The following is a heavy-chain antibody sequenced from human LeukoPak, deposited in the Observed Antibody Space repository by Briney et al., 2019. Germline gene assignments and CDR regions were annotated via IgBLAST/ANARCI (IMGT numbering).Heavy chain of an antibody. J-gene: IGHJ4*02. Sequence: GGSLRLSCAASGLSVTSNYMSWVRQAPGKGLEWVSVIYSGGSTYYADSVTGRFTISRDNSKNTLYLQKNSLRAEDTAVYYCARVLPAGNCFDDWGQGILVTVSS. CDR2: IYSGGST. CDR1: GLSVTSNY. CDR3: ARVLPAGNCFDD. D-gene: IGHD4-23*01. V-gene: IGHV3-53*01.